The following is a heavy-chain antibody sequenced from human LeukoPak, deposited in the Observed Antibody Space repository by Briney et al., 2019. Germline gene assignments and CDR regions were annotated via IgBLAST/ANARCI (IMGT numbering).Heavy chain of an antibody. CDR1: GFTFYNHA. CDR3: AKDNYYDSRGYYLGSGLIA. D-gene: IGHD3-22*01. V-gene: IGHV3-9*01. Sequence: PGGSLRLSCVGSGFTFYNHAMHWARQAPGKGLEWVSGISWNSGSLGYADSVKGRFTISRVNAKNSLYLHLNSLRPDDTALYYCAKDNYYDSRGYYLGSGLIAWGQGTLVSVSS. CDR2: ISWNSGSL. J-gene: IGHJ5*02.